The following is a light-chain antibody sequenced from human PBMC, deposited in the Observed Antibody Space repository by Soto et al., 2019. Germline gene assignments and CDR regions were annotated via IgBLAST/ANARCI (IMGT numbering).Light chain of an antibody. CDR3: QQYKDWPKT. CDR2: GAS. CDR1: QSVSSY. Sequence: ETVMTQSPATLSVSPGEGAVLSCRASQSVSSYVAWYQQRPGQAPRVLIYGASTRATGIPIRFSGSGSGTEFTLTIGSLQSEDSAVYYCQQYKDWPKTFGQGTKVESK. V-gene: IGKV3-15*01. J-gene: IGKJ1*01.